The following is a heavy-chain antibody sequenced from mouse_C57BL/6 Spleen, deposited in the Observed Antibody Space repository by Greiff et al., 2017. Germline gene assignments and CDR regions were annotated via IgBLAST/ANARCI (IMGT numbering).Heavy chain of an antibody. CDR3: AGGSYGSAMDY. J-gene: IGHJ4*01. Sequence: VQLQQSGAELAKPGASVKLSCKASGYTFTSYWMHWVKQRPGQGLEWIGYINPSSGYTKYNQKFKDKATLTVDKSSSTAYMQLSSLTYEDSAVDYCAGGSYGSAMDYWGQGTSVTVSS. CDR1: GYTFTSYW. CDR2: INPSSGYT. D-gene: IGHD1-1*01. V-gene: IGHV1-7*01.